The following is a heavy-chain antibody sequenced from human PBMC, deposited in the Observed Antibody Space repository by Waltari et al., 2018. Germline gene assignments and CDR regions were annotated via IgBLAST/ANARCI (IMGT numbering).Heavy chain of an antibody. V-gene: IGHV1-2*02. J-gene: IGHJ4*02. CDR1: GYNFIGYY. CDR2: INPNTGGT. Sequence: QVQLVQSGAEVKKPGASVNVSCKASGYNFIGYYIHWVRQAPGQGLEWMGGINPNTGGTKYAQKYQGRVTLTRDTSISTAYMELSSLGSDDMAVFYCARQAARNFDYWGQGTRVTVSS. CDR3: ARQAARNFDY.